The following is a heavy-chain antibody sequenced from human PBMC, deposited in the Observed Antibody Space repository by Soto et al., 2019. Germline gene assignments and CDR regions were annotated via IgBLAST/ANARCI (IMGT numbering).Heavy chain of an antibody. Sequence: EASVKVSCKASGYTFTSYYMHWVRQAPGQGLEWMGIINPSGGSTSYAQKFQGRVTMTRDTSTSTVYMELSSLRSEDTAVYYCASGEYYDFWSGYSPRLSPFDYWGQGTLVTVSS. D-gene: IGHD3-3*01. J-gene: IGHJ4*02. V-gene: IGHV1-46*03. CDR1: GYTFTSYY. CDR2: INPSGGST. CDR3: ASGEYYDFWSGYSPRLSPFDY.